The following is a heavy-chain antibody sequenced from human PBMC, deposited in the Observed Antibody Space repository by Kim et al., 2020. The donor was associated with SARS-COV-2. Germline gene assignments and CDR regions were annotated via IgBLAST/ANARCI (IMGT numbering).Heavy chain of an antibody. J-gene: IGHJ4*02. Sequence: GGSLRLSCAASGFTFSDSHMNWVRQAPGKGLEWVSYIRNNSYYTNYADSVKGRFTISRDNAKNTLFLQMNSLRAEDTAVYYCARAGSGSSSARQLDYWGQGTLVTVSS. CDR3: ARAGSGSSSARQLDY. D-gene: IGHD1-26*01. V-gene: IGHV3-11*06. CDR1: GFTFSDSH. CDR2: IRNNSYYT.